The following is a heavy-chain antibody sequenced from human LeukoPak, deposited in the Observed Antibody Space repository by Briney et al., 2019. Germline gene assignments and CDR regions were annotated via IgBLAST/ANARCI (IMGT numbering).Heavy chain of an antibody. CDR3: ARDQYGSGSS. V-gene: IGHV3-74*01. Sequence: GSLRLSCAASGFTFSIYWVHWVRQAPGKGLVWVSSINSDGSSTSYADSVKGRFTISRDNAKNTLYLQMNSLRAEDTAVYYCARDQYGSGSSWGQGTLVTVSS. J-gene: IGHJ4*02. CDR1: GFTFSIYW. D-gene: IGHD3-10*01. CDR2: INSDGSST.